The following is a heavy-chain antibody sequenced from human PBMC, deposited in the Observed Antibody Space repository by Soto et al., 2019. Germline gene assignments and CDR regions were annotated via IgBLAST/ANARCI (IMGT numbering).Heavy chain of an antibody. CDR1: GFTFSTYS. CDR2: ISSRSYTI. CDR3: ARGGSSSDNGMDV. D-gene: IGHD6-6*01. V-gene: IGHV3-48*02. Sequence: EVQLVESGGGLVQPGGSLRLSCAASGFTFSTYSMNWVRQAPGKGLEWVSYISSRSYTIYYVDSVKGRFTISRDNAKNSLYLQMNSRGDEDTAVYYCARGGSSSDNGMDVWGQGTTVTVSS. J-gene: IGHJ6*02.